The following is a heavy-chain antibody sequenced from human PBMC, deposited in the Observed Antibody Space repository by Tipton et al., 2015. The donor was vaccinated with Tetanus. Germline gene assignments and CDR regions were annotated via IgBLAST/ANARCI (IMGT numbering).Heavy chain of an antibody. D-gene: IGHD3-22*01. CDR2: ISYDGNYK. CDR3: ARDGITMTSYYYYGMDV. CDR1: GFTLRRYG. V-gene: IGHV3-30*03. J-gene: IGHJ6*02. Sequence: RSLRLSCAASGFTLRRYGMHWVRQAPGKGLEWVAVISYDGNYKYYADSVKGRFTMSRDNSKNTLYLQMNSLRVEDTAVYYCARDGITMTSYYYYGMDVWGQGTTVTVSS.